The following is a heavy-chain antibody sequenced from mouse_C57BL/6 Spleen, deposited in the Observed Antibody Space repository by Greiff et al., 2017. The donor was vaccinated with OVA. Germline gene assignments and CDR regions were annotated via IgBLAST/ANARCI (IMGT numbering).Heavy chain of an antibody. Sequence: VQLQQPGAELVMPGASVKLSCKASGYTFTSYWMHWVKQRPGQGLEWIGEIDPSDSYTTYNQKFKGKSTLTVDKSSSTAYMQLSSLTSEDSAVYYCAGGNYGGMDYWGQGASVTVAS. J-gene: IGHJ4*01. CDR2: IDPSDSYT. D-gene: IGHD2-1*01. V-gene: IGHV1-69*01. CDR3: AGGNYGGMDY. CDR1: GYTFTSYW.